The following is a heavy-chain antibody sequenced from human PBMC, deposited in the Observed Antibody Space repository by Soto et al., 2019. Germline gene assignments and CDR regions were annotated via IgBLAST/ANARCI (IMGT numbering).Heavy chain of an antibody. J-gene: IGHJ4*02. CDR2: IYYSGST. CDR3: AHRPIVGAAI. V-gene: IGHV4-39*07. Sequence: PSETLSLTCTVSGGSISSSSYYWGWIRQPPGKGLEWIGSIYYSGSTNYNSSLMGRVTISVDKANNQFSLKLSSVTAADTAVYYCAHRPIVGAAIWGQGTLVTVSS. D-gene: IGHD1-26*01. CDR1: GGSISSSSYY.